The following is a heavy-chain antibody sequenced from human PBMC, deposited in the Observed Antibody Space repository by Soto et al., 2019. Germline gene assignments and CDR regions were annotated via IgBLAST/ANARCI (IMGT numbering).Heavy chain of an antibody. CDR1: GGSMSPYY. CDR3: ARHSKKTGDFDYYYGMDV. CDR2: IYYRGNT. Sequence: SETLSLTCSVFGGSMSPYYWSWIRQSPGKGLEWIANIYYRGNTNYNPSLESRVTISIDTSKNQFPLKLNSLTAADTAVYYCARHSKKTGDFDYYYGMDVWGQGTTVTVSS. D-gene: IGHD7-27*01. J-gene: IGHJ6*02. V-gene: IGHV4-59*08.